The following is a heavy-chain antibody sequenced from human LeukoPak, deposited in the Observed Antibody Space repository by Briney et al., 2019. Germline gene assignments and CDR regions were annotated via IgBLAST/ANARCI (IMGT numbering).Heavy chain of an antibody. CDR2: ISSSSSYI. Sequence: GGSLRLSCAASGFTFSSYSMNWVRQAPGKGLEWVSSISSSSSYIYYADSVKGRFTISRDNAKNSLYLQMNSLRAEDTAVYYCARDPPQAVWGSYRFFDYWGQGTLVTVSS. J-gene: IGHJ4*02. CDR3: ARDPPQAVWGSYRFFDY. D-gene: IGHD3-16*02. CDR1: GFTFSSYS. V-gene: IGHV3-21*01.